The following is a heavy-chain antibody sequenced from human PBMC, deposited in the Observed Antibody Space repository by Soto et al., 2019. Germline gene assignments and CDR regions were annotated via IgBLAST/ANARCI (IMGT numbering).Heavy chain of an antibody. CDR1: GSPFTSHD. J-gene: IGHJ6*04. V-gene: IGHV1-46*01. CDR3: AREVITMIVVVIPQGYGMDV. CDR2: MNPSGGST. Sequence: VASVQIACKPSGSPFTSHDMHCVRHAPGQGLEWMGIMNPSGGSTSYAQKFQGRVTMTRDTSTSTVYMELSSLRSEDTAVYYCAREVITMIVVVIPQGYGMDVWGKGNTVTVSS. D-gene: IGHD3-22*01.